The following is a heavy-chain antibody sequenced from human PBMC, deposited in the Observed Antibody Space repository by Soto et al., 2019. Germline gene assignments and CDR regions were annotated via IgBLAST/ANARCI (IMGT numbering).Heavy chain of an antibody. CDR3: AKLSPQNYYAS. J-gene: IGHJ4*02. V-gene: IGHV3-23*01. CDR2: ITNSGGGT. Sequence: WGPLTLSCAASGFSFGTYARSWVRQAPGKGLEWVSDITNSGGGTYYAESEEGRFTIISDASKNMVDLHMDSLKAEAPAVYSCAKLSPQNYYASWGQRTQVPVSP. CDR1: GFSFGTYA.